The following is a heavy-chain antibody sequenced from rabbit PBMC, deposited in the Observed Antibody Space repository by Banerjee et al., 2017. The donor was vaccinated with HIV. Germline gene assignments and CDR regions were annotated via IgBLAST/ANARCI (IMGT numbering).Heavy chain of an antibody. V-gene: IGHV1S45*01. CDR2: IDPGKGST. CDR3: ERDPYGDTTGYTSFNL. J-gene: IGHJ4*01. CDR1: GFSFSSSYG. D-gene: IGHD7-1*01. Sequence: QEQLEESGGDLVKPEGSLTLTCTASGFSFSSSYGMCWVRQAPGKGLEWIGCIDPGKGSTDYASWAKGRFTISKTSSTTVTLQMTSLTAADTATYFCERDPYGDTTGYTSFNLWGPGSLVTVS.